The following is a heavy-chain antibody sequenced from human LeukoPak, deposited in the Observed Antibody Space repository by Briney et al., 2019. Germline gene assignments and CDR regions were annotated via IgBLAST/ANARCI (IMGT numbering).Heavy chain of an antibody. J-gene: IGHJ4*02. CDR3: GLGYNSRPHYY. D-gene: IGHD1-1*01. V-gene: IGHV1-2*06. Sequence: ASVKVSCKASGYTFTGYYMHWVRQAPGQGLEWMGRINPNSGGTNYAQKFQGRVTMTRDTSTSTVYMELSSLRSEDTALYYCGLGYNSRPHYYWGQGTLVTVSS. CDR2: INPNSGGT. CDR1: GYTFTGYY.